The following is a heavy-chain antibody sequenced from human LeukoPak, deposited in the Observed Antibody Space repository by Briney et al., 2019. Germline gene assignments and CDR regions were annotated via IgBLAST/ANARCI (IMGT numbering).Heavy chain of an antibody. D-gene: IGHD3-22*01. CDR2: ISYDGSNK. J-gene: IGHJ6*02. CDR1: GFTFSRYG. CDR3: AKDRYYDSSGYPYYYGMDV. Sequence: PGGSLRLSCAASGFTFSRYGMHWVRQAPGKGREWVAVISYDGSNKYYADSEKGRFTISRDNSKNTLYLQMNSLRAEDTAVYYCAKDRYYDSSGYPYYYGMDVWGQGTTVTVSS. V-gene: IGHV3-30*18.